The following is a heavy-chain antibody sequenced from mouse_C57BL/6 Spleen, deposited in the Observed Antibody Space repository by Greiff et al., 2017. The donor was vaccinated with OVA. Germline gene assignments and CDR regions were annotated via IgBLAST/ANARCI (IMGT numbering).Heavy chain of an antibody. V-gene: IGHV1-26*01. CDR1: GYTFTDYY. J-gene: IGHJ3*01. D-gene: IGHD2-4*01. Sequence: EVQLQQSGPELVKPGASVKISCKASGYTFTDYYMNWVKQSHGKSLEWIGDINPNNGGTSYNQKFKGKATLTVDKSSSTAYMELRSLTSEDSAVYYCARTIDYDYGPFAYWGQGTLVTVSA. CDR2: INPNNGGT. CDR3: ARTIDYDYGPFAY.